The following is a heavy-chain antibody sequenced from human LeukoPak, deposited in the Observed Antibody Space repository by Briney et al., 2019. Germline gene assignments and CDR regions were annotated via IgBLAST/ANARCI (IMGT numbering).Heavy chain of an antibody. Sequence: ASVKVSCKASGYTFTSYGISWVRQAPGQGLEWMGWISAYNGNTNYAQKLQGRVTMTTDTPTSTAYMELRSLRSDDTAVYYCARDPGVDRSLNWFDPWGQGTLVTVSS. D-gene: IGHD6-13*01. CDR2: ISAYNGNT. J-gene: IGHJ5*02. CDR1: GYTFTSYG. V-gene: IGHV1-18*01. CDR3: ARDPGVDRSLNWFDP.